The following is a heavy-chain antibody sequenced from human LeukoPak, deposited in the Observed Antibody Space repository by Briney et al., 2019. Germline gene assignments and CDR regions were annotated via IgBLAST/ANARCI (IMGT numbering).Heavy chain of an antibody. CDR1: GVSISNYF. CDR3: ARTHCGGGSCDTFDP. J-gene: IGHJ5*02. D-gene: IGHD2-21*01. CDR2: FYASGTT. V-gene: IGHV4-4*07. Sequence: SATLSLTCNVFGVSISNYFWSWLRQPAGKGLEWIGRFYASGTTYYNPSLRSRVTLSMDTSKNHLSLKLTSVTAADTAVYYCARTHCGGGSCDTFDPWGQGTLVTVSS.